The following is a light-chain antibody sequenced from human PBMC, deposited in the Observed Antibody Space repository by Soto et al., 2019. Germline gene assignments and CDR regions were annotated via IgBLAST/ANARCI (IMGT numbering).Light chain of an antibody. CDR3: NQYGIPSLT. CDR1: QSVSSSY. J-gene: IGKJ4*01. CDR2: DAS. V-gene: IGKV3-20*01. Sequence: EIVLTQSPGTLSLSPGERATLSCRASQSVSSSYLAWYQQKPGQAPRLLIYDASSSTTCIPDRLSGSGSGTDLTVTISRLKTADLGVVECNQYGIPSLTFGGGTKVEIK.